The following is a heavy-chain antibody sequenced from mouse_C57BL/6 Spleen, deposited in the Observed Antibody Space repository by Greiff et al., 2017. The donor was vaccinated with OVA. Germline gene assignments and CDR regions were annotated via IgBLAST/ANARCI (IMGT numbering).Heavy chain of an antibody. D-gene: IGHD1-1*02. CDR1: GYAFTNYL. V-gene: IGHV1-54*01. CDR3: ASGGDAYGPDY. CDR2: INPGSGGT. J-gene: IGHJ2*01. Sequence: QVQLQQSGAELVRPGTSVKVSCKASGYAFTNYLIEWVKQRPGQGLEWIGVINPGSGGTNYNEKFKGKATLTADKSSSTAYMQLSSLTSEDSAVYFCASGGDAYGPDYWGQGTTLTVSS.